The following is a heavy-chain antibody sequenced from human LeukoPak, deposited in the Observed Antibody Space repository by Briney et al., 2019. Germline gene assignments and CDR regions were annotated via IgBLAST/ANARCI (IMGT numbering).Heavy chain of an antibody. J-gene: IGHJ6*03. CDR2: ISSSGSSGSTL. V-gene: IGHV3-11*01. Sequence: PGGSLRLSCAASGFTFSDYDMNWIRQAPGKGLEWVSYISSSGSSGSTLYSADSVKGRFTISRDNAKNSLYLQMNSLRAEDTAVYYCARGDCSSPICYSPMDVWGKGTTVTVSS. D-gene: IGHD2-2*01. CDR1: GFTFSDYD. CDR3: ARGDCSSPICYSPMDV.